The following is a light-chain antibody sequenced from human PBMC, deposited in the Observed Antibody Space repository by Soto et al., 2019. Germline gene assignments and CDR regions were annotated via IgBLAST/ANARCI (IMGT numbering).Light chain of an antibody. CDR1: QSVSSSY. Sequence: EIVFTHSPCTLSMSPRERAKLSCSAIQSVSSSYLAWYQQKPGQAPRLLIYDASNRATGIPARFSGSGSGTAFTLTISSLEPEDFGVYYCQQRSNWRPWTFGQGTKVDIK. CDR3: QQRSNWRPWT. V-gene: IGKV3D-20*02. CDR2: DAS. J-gene: IGKJ1*01.